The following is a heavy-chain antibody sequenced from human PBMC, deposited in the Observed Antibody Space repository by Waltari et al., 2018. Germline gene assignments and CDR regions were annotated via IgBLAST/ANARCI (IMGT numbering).Heavy chain of an antibody. Sequence: QVQLQESGPGLVKPSQTLSLTCTVSGGSISSGGYSWSWIRQPPGKGLEWIGYIYYSGSTYYNPSLKSRVTISVDTSKNQFSLKLSSVTAADTAVYYCASIAAAGTGYYYYYMDVWGKGTTVTVSS. D-gene: IGHD6-13*01. CDR1: GGSISSGGYS. CDR3: ASIAAAGTGYYYYYMDV. V-gene: IGHV4-31*03. CDR2: IYYSGST. J-gene: IGHJ6*03.